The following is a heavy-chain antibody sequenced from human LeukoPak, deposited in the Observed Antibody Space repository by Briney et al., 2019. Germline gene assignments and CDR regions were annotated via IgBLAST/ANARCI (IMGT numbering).Heavy chain of an antibody. D-gene: IGHD3-22*01. CDR1: GYSFTSYW. J-gene: IGHJ3*01. CDR3: ARAGSSSGYLDGLDV. CDR2: IFPGDSDT. Sequence: GESLKISCKGSGYSFTSYWIAWVRQVPGKGLEWMGIIFPGDSDTRYSPSFQGHVTMSVDKATSTAFLQWSSQEASDTAIYYCARAGSSSGYLDGLDVWGQGTMVTVSS. V-gene: IGHV5-51*01.